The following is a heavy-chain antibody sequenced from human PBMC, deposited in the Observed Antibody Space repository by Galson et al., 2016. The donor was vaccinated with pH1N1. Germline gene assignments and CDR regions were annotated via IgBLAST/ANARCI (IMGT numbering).Heavy chain of an antibody. J-gene: IGHJ5*02. Sequence: ALVKPTQTLTLTCTFSGFSLSTSGVGVGWIRQPPGKALGWLALIYWNDDKRYSPSLKSRLTITKDTSKNQVVLTMTNMDPMDTATYYCAHSLYGDYVGWFDPWGQGTLVTVSS. D-gene: IGHD4-17*01. CDR1: GFSLSTSGVG. CDR3: AHSLYGDYVGWFDP. CDR2: IYWNDDK. V-gene: IGHV2-5*01.